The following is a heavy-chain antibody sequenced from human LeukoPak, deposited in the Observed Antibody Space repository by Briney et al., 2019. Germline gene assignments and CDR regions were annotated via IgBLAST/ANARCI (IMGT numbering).Heavy chain of an antibody. D-gene: IGHD6-13*01. CDR1: GGSVSSSSYY. CDR2: IYYSGST. V-gene: IGHV4-39*01. Sequence: PSETLSLTCTVSGGSVSSSSYYWGWIRQPPGKGLEWIGSIYYSGSTYYNPSLKSRVTISVDTSKNQFSLKLSSVTAADTAVYYCERSSWYEGFFDYWGQGTLVTVSS. CDR3: ERSSWYEGFFDY. J-gene: IGHJ4*02.